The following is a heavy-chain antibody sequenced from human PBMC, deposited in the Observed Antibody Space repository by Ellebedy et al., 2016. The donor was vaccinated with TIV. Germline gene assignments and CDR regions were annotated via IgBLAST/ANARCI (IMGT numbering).Heavy chain of an antibody. D-gene: IGHD6-13*01. CDR2: IWYDGSNR. CDR1: GFTFSSYG. Sequence: GESLKISXAASGFTFSSYGMHWVRQAPGKGLEWVAVIWYDGSNRYYADSVKGRFTISRDNSKNTLYLQMNSLRAEDTAVYYCAKDQGQQLVLRGLDYWGQGTLVTVSS. V-gene: IGHV3-30*02. J-gene: IGHJ4*02. CDR3: AKDQGQQLVLRGLDY.